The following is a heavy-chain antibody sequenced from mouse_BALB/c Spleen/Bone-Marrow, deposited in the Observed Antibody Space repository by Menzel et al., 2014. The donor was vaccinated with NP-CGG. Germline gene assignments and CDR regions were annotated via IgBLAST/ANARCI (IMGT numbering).Heavy chain of an antibody. CDR1: GFNIKDTY. Sequence: EVKLMESGAELVKPGASVKLSCTASGFNIKDTYMHWVKQRPEQGLEWIGRIDPANGNTKYDPKFQGKATITADTSSNTAYLQLSSLTSEDTAVYYCATYYRYDRRFAYWGQGTLVTVYA. CDR3: ATYYRYDRRFAY. J-gene: IGHJ3*01. D-gene: IGHD2-14*01. CDR2: IDPANGNT. V-gene: IGHV14-3*02.